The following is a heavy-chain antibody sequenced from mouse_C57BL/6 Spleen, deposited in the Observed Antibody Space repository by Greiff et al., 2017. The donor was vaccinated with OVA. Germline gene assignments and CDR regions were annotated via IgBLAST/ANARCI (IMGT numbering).Heavy chain of an antibody. CDR2: IDPSDSYT. Sequence: QVQLQQSGAELVRPGTSVKLSCKASGYTFTSYWMHWVKQRPGQGLEWIGVIDPSDSYTNYNQKFKGKATMTVDTSSSTAYMQLSSLASEDSAVYYCARMGAQAYWGQGTTVTVSS. J-gene: IGHJ4*01. D-gene: IGHD3-2*02. CDR1: GYTFTSYW. CDR3: ARMGAQAY. V-gene: IGHV1-59*01.